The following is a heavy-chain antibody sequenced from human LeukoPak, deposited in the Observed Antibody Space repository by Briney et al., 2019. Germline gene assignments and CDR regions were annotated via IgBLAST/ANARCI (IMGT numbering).Heavy chain of an antibody. D-gene: IGHD1-20*01. J-gene: IGHJ5*02. CDR1: GGTFSSYA. CDR2: IKPIFGTA. Sequence: VASVKVSCKASGGTFSSYAISWVRQAPGQGLEWMGGIKPIFGTANYAQKFQGRVTITTDESTSTAYMELSSLRSEDTAVYYCARVGHNWNDVNWFDPWGQGTLVTVSS. CDR3: ARVGHNWNDVNWFDP. V-gene: IGHV1-69*05.